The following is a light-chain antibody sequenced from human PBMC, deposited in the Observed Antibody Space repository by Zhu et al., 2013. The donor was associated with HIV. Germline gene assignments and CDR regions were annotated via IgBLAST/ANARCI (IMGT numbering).Light chain of an antibody. CDR1: QSVSIF. CDR3: QQYNHWPPYS. V-gene: IGKV3D-15*01. J-gene: IGKJ2*03. Sequence: EIVLTQSPATLSLSPGERATVSCRASQSVSIFLAWYQHKPGQAPRLLIYDASTRASGIPGRFSGSGSGTEFTLTISSLQSEDFGIYYCQQYNHWPPYSFGQGTKLEIK. CDR2: DAS.